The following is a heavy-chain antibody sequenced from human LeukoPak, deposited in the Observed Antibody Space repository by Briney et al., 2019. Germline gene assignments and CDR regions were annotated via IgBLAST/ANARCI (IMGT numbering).Heavy chain of an antibody. CDR1: GFTFSSYA. J-gene: IGHJ4*02. CDR3: ARYRVVVITNKNYYFDY. V-gene: IGHV3-23*01. Sequence: GGSLRLSCAASGFTFSSYAMSWVRQAPGKGLEWVSAISGSGGSTYYADSVKGRFTISRDNSKNTLYLQMNSLRAEDTAVYYCARYRVVVITNKNYYFDYWGQGALVTVSS. D-gene: IGHD3-22*01. CDR2: ISGSGGST.